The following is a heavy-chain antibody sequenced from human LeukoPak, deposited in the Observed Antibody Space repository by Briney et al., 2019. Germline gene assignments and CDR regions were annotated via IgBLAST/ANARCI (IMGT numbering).Heavy chain of an antibody. Sequence: GASVKVSCKASGYTFTSYAMHWVRQAPGQRLEWMGWINAGNGNTKYSQKFQGRVTITRDTSASTAYMELSSLRSEDTAVYYCARDLGYYDILTGYWHSFDIWGQGTMVTVSS. J-gene: IGHJ3*02. CDR1: GYTFTSYA. CDR3: ARDLGYYDILTGYWHSFDI. V-gene: IGHV1-3*01. CDR2: INAGNGNT. D-gene: IGHD3-9*01.